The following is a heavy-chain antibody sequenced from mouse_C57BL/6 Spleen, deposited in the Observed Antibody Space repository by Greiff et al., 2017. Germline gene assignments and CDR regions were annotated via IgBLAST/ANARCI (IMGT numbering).Heavy chain of an antibody. D-gene: IGHD2-4*01. CDR3: ARRGAYYDYDEDMDY. V-gene: IGHV2-9-1*01. CDR1: GFSLTSYA. CDR2: IWTGGGT. Sequence: VKVEESGPGLVAPSQSLSITCTVSGFSLTSYAISWVRQPPGKGLEWLGVIWTGGGTHYNSALKSRLGISKDNSKSQVFLKMNSLQTDDTARYYCARRGAYYDYDEDMDYWGQGTTVTVSS. J-gene: IGHJ4*01.